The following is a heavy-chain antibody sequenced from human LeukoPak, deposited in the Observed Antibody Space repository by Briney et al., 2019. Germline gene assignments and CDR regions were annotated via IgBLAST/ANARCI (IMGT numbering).Heavy chain of an antibody. CDR1: GGSFSGYY. J-gene: IGHJ6*02. D-gene: IGHD6-19*01. V-gene: IGHV4-34*01. CDR3: ARVYSSGWPAYYYYGMDV. CDR2: INHSGST. Sequence: SETLSLTCAVYGGSFSGYYWSWIRQPPGKGLEWIGEINHSGSTNYNPSLKSRVTISVDTSKNQFSLKLSSVTAADTAVYYCARVYSSGWPAYYYYGMDVWGHGTTVTVSS.